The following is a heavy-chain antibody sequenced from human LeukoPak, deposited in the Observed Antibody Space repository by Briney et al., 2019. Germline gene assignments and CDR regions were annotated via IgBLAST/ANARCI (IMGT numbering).Heavy chain of an antibody. V-gene: IGHV3-66*01. CDR1: GFTVSSNY. J-gene: IGHJ4*02. D-gene: IGHD6-13*01. CDR3: ARGSSSWYTLYYFDY. Sequence: GGSLRLSCAASGFTVSSNYMSWVRQAPGKGLEWVSVIYSGGSTYFADSVKGRFTISRDNSKNTLYLQMNSLRAEDTAVYYCARGSSSWYTLYYFDYWGQGTLVTVSS. CDR2: IYSGGST.